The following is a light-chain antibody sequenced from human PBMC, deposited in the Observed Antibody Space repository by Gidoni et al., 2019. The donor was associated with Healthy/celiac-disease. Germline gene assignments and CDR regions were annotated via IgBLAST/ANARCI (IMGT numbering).Light chain of an antibody. V-gene: IGLV1-51*01. J-gene: IGLJ2*01. Sequence: QSVLTQPPSVSAAPGQKVTISCSGSSANIGNNYVSWYQPLPETAPKLLIYDNNKRPSGIPDRFSGSKSGTSATLGITGLQTGDEADYYCGTWDSSLSVVVFGGGTKLTVL. CDR3: GTWDSSLSVVV. CDR2: DNN. CDR1: SANIGNNY.